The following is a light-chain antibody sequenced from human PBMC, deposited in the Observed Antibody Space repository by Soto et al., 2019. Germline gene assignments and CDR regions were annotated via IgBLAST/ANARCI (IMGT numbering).Light chain of an antibody. CDR2: GGI. CDR1: SSDVGRYDL. V-gene: IGLV2-23*03. Sequence: QSALTQPASVSGSPGQSITISCTGTSSDVGRYDLVSWYQQHPGKAPKLMIYGGIKRPSGVSNRFSGSKSGNTASLTISGLQAEDEGDYYCCSYAGSNTFVLFGGGTKLTVL. J-gene: IGLJ2*01. CDR3: CSYAGSNTFVL.